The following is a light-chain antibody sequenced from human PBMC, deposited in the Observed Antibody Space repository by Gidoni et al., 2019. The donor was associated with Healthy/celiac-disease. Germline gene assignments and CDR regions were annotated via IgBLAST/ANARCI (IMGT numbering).Light chain of an antibody. CDR3: AAWDDSLNGWV. CDR1: ISNIGSNT. V-gene: IGLV1-44*01. CDR2: SNN. J-gene: IGLJ3*02. Sequence: QSVLTQPPSASGTPGQRVTISCSGSISNIGSNTVNWYQQLPGTDPKLLIYSNNQRPSGVPDRFSGSKSGTSASLAISGLQSEDEADYYCAAWDDSLNGWVFGGGTKLTVL.